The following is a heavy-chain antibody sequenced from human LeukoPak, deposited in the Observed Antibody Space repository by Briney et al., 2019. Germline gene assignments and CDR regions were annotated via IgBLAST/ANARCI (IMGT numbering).Heavy chain of an antibody. CDR2: VSGGGSST. J-gene: IGHJ4*02. Sequence: GGSLRLSCVASGFTFSNYAMNWVRQAPGKGLGWVSGVSGGGSSTYYADSVKGRFTISRDNSKNMLYLQMNSLRAEDTAVYYCAKDRIAAAGYFDYWGQGTLVTVSS. CDR1: GFTFSNYA. CDR3: AKDRIAAAGYFDY. D-gene: IGHD6-13*01. V-gene: IGHV3-23*01.